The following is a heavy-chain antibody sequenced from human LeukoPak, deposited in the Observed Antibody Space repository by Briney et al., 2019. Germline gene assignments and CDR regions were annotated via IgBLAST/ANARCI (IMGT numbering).Heavy chain of an antibody. D-gene: IGHD2-2*01. Sequence: GGSLRLSCAASGFTFSSYAMTWVRQAPGKGLEWVSSIRGSGSGTDYADSVEGRFTISRDNSKNTLYLQMNRLRAEDTAVYYCTSAGYCSSTGCAWGYSYGPDYWGQGTLVTVSS. V-gene: IGHV3-23*01. CDR3: TSAGYCSSTGCAWGYSYGPDY. CDR1: GFTFSSYA. J-gene: IGHJ4*02. CDR2: IRGSGSGT.